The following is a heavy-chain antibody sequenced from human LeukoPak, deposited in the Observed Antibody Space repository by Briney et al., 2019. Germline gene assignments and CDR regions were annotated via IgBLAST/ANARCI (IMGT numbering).Heavy chain of an antibody. CDR2: MNPNSGNT. CDR1: GYTFTSYD. J-gene: IGHJ4*02. D-gene: IGHD3-10*01. Sequence: ASVKVSCKASGYTFTSYDINWVRQATGQGLEWMGWMNPNSGNTGYAQKFQGRVTITRNTSISTTYMELSSLRSEDTAVYYCARDPPQMVRGVPFDYWGQGTLVTVSS. CDR3: ARDPPQMVRGVPFDY. V-gene: IGHV1-8*03.